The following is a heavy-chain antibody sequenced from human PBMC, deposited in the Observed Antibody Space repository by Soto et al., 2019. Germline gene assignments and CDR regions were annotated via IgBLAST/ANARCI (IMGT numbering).Heavy chain of an antibody. J-gene: IGHJ4*02. CDR3: ARDLGYCSGGSCYFDY. CDR2: SSSGSTTI. D-gene: IGHD2-15*01. CDR1: GFTFSSYS. V-gene: IGHV3-48*01. Sequence: GGSLRLSCAASGFTFSSYSMNWVRQAPGKGLEWVSYSSSGSTTIYYADSVKGRFTISRDNAKNSLYLQMNSLRAEDTAVYYCARDLGYCSGGSCYFDYWGQGTLVTVSS.